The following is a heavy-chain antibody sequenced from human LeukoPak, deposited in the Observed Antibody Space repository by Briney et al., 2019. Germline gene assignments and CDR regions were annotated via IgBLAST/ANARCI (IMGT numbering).Heavy chain of an antibody. CDR2: IYTSGST. J-gene: IGHJ6*03. CDR1: GGSISSYY. Sequence: PSETLSLTCTVSGGSISSYYWSWIRQPAGKGLEWIGRIYTSGSTNYNPSLKSRVTMSVDTSKNQFSLKLSSVTAADTAVYYCARDWVCSGGSCYSSYYYYMDVWGKGTTVTVSS. CDR3: ARDWVCSGGSCYSSYYYYMDV. V-gene: IGHV4-4*07. D-gene: IGHD2-15*01.